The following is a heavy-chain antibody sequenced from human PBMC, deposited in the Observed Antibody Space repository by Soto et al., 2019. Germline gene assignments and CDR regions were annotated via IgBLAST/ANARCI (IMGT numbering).Heavy chain of an antibody. D-gene: IGHD4-17*01. CDR1: GGSISSGGYY. Sequence: QVQLQESGPGLVKPSQTLSLTCTVSGGSISSGGYYWSWIRQHPGKGLEWIGYIYDSGTTYDNPSRKSRVTILVATSKNQFPLSMSSVSAADTAVYHCARKATVTTCFDYWGQGTLVTVSS. CDR2: IYDSGTT. J-gene: IGHJ4*02. CDR3: ARKATVTTCFDY. V-gene: IGHV4-31*03.